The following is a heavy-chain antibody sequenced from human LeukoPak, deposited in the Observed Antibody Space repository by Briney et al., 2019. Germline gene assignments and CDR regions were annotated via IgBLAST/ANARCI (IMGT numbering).Heavy chain of an antibody. CDR2: IYYSGNA. J-gene: IGHJ4*02. V-gene: IGHV4-59*01. D-gene: IGHD6-13*01. Sequence: PSETLSLTCTVSGASINGYFWNWIRQPPGKGLEWIGYIYYSGNANYNPSLYNPSLKSRLTILADTSKNQFSLKLSSVAAVDTAVYYCARGGSSLDSWGQGTLVTVSS. CDR3: ARGGSSLDS. CDR1: GASINGYF.